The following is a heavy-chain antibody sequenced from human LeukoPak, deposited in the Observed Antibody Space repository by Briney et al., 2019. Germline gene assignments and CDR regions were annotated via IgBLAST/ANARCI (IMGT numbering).Heavy chain of an antibody. V-gene: IGHV3-9*01. J-gene: IGHJ3*02. CDR2: ISWNSGSI. CDR1: GFTFDDYA. CDR3: AKDPDYGDYLDAFDI. D-gene: IGHD4-17*01. Sequence: PGGSLRLSCAASGFTFDDYAMHWVRQAPGKGLEWVSGISWNSGSIGYADSVKGRFTISRDNAKNSLYLQMNSLRAEDTALYYCAKDPDYGDYLDAFDIWGQGTMVTVSS.